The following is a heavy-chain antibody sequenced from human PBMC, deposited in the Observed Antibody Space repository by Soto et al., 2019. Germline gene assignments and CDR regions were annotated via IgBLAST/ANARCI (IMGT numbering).Heavy chain of an antibody. V-gene: IGHV3-30-3*01. D-gene: IGHD3-22*01. CDR1: GFTFSSYA. J-gene: IGHJ4*02. Sequence: GGSLRLSCAASGFTFSSYAMHWVRQAPGKGLEWVAVISYDGSNKYYADSVKGRFTISRDNSKNTLYLQMNSLRAEDTAVYYCARDPVIPQETTMIVVAPLDYWGQGTLVTVSS. CDR3: ARDPVIPQETTMIVVAPLDY. CDR2: ISYDGSNK.